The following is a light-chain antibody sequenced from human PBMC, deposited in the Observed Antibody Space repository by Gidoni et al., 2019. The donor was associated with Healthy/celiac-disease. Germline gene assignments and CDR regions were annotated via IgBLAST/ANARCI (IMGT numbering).Light chain of an antibody. J-gene: IGLJ3*02. CDR2: EVS. Sequence: QSALTQPASVPGSPGQSITISCTGTSSDVGGYNYVSWYQQHPGKAPKLMIYEVSNRPPGVSNRFSGSKSGNTASLTISGLQAEDEADYYCSSYTSSSTLNWVFGGGTKLTVL. CDR3: SSYTSSSTLNWV. CDR1: SSDVGGYNY. V-gene: IGLV2-14*01.